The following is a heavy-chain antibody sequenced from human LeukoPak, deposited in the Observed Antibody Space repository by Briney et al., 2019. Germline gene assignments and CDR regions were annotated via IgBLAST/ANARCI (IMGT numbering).Heavy chain of an antibody. CDR3: ARLTTVRDY. V-gene: IGHV3-64*01. CDR1: GFTFSSYA. J-gene: IGHJ4*02. D-gene: IGHD4-11*01. Sequence: GGSLRLSCAASGFTFSSYATHWVRQAPGKGLEYVSAISSNGGSTYYANSVKGRFTISRDNSKNTLYLQMGSLRAEDMAVYYCARLTTVRDYWGQGTLVTVSS. CDR2: ISSNGGST.